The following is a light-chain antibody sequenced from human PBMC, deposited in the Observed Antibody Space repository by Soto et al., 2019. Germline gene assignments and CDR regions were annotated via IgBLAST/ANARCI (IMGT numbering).Light chain of an antibody. CDR1: SNDVGAFDY. V-gene: IGLV2-14*01. CDR2: EVF. CDR3: SSYTTNNAHV. Sequence: QSALTQPASVSASPGQSISISCTGTSNDVGAFDYVSWYQQHPGNAPKLIIFEVFNRPSGVSTRFSGSKSGSTASLTISGLQAEDEADYFCSSYTTNNAHVFGGGTKLTVL. J-gene: IGLJ2*01.